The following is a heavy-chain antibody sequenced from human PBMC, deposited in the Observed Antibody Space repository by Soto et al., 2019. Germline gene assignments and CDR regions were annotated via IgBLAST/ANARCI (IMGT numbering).Heavy chain of an antibody. CDR1: SGSISSSNW. CDR3: GKPAGGGYGDPLDY. CDR2: IYHSGST. J-gene: IGHJ4*02. V-gene: IGHV4-4*02. Sequence: QVQLQESGPGLVKPSGTLSLTCAVSSGSISSSNWWSWVRQPPGKGLEWIGEIYHSGSTNYNPSLKGRFTIPVNNSKNRFSRKLGSVTPAARPVFYCGKPAGGGYGDPLDYWGQGTLVTVSS. D-gene: IGHD4-17*01.